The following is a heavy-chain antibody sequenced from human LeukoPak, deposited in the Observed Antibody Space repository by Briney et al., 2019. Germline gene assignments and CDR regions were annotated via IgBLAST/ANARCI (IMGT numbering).Heavy chain of an antibody. D-gene: IGHD2-2*01. Sequence: GGSLRLSCVASGFRYSHYGMNWVRQAPGKGLEWVSSISSSSSYIYYADSVKGRFTISRDNAKNSLYLQMNSLRAEDTAVYYCARDYSGSTRYNWFDPWGQGTLVTVSS. CDR3: ARDYSGSTRYNWFDP. V-gene: IGHV3-21*01. CDR2: ISSSSSYI. J-gene: IGHJ5*02. CDR1: GFRYSHYG.